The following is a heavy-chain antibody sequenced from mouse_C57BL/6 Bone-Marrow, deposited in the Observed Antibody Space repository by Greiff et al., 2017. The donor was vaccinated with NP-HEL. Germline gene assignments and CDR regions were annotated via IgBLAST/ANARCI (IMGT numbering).Heavy chain of an antibody. V-gene: IGHV1-7*01. CDR3: ARDYYSNYWYFDV. D-gene: IGHD2-5*01. CDR1: GYTFTSYW. J-gene: IGHJ1*03. CDR2: INPSSGYT. Sequence: QVQLKESGAELAKPGASVKLSCKASGYTFTSYWMHWVKQRPGQGLEWIGYINPSSGYTKYNQKFKDKATLTADKSSSTAYMQLSSLTYEESAVYYCARDYYSNYWYFDVWGTGTTVTVSS.